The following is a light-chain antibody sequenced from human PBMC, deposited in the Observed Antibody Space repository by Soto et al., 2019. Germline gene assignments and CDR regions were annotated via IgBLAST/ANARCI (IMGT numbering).Light chain of an antibody. CDR3: LQYTNWPAIT. CDR1: QSVSSN. J-gene: IGKJ5*01. V-gene: IGKV3-15*01. CDR2: GAS. Sequence: EIVMTQSPATVSVSPGERATLSCRASQSVSSNLAWYQQKPGQAPRLLIYGASTRATGIPARFSGSGSGTEFTLTISSLQSEDFAIYYCLQYTNWPAITFGQGTRLEI.